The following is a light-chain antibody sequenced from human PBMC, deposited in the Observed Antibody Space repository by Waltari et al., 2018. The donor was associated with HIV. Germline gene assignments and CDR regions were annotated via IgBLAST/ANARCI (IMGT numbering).Light chain of an antibody. CDR3: QQYNNWPPWT. V-gene: IGKV3-15*01. CDR2: GAS. CDR1: QSIARN. J-gene: IGKJ1*01. Sequence: EIVMTQSPATLSVSPGGRATLSCRATQSIARNLDWYKQKPGQAPRLLIYGASTSATGIPARFSGSGSWTEFTLTISNLQSEDFAVYYCQQYNNWPPWTFGQGTKVEI.